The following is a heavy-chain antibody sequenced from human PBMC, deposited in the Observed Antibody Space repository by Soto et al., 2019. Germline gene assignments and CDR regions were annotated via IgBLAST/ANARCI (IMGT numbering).Heavy chain of an antibody. J-gene: IGHJ6*02. Sequence: ETLSLTCAVSGGSISSSNWWSWVRQPPGKGLEWIGEIYHSGSTNYNPSLKSRVTISVDKSKNQFSLKLSSVTAADTAVYYCARGTHGSGSYYYSYYYGMDVLGQGTTVTVS. V-gene: IGHV4-4*02. CDR1: GGSISSSNW. CDR3: ARGTHGSGSYYYSYYYGMDV. D-gene: IGHD3-10*01. CDR2: IYHSGST.